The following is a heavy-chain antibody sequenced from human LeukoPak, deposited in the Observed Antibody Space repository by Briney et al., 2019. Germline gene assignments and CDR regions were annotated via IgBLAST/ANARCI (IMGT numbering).Heavy chain of an antibody. CDR3: ARSYDSSGYYYFNY. D-gene: IGHD3-22*01. J-gene: IGHJ4*02. V-gene: IGHV4-39*07. CDR2: IYYRGSA. Sequence: SETLSLTCTVSGGSISSSSYFWGWIRQPPGKGLEWIGSIYYRGSAYYNPSLKSRVTISVDTSKNQFSLKLSSVTAADTAVYYCARSYDSSGYYYFNYWGQGTLVTASS. CDR1: GGSISSSSYF.